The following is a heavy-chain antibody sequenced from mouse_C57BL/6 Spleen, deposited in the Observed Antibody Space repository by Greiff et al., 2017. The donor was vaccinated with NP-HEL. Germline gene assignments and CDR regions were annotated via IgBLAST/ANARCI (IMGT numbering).Heavy chain of an antibody. D-gene: IGHD1-1*01. J-gene: IGHJ1*03. CDR1: GYTFTDYY. CDR2: IYPGSGNT. Sequence: VQLQQSGAELVRPGASVKLSCKASGYTFTDYYINWVKQRPGQGLEWIARIYPGSGNTYYNEKFKGKATLTAEKSSSTAYMQLSSLTSEDSAVYFCARSGGTTVVADWYFDVWGTGTTVTVSS. CDR3: ARSGGTTVVADWYFDV. V-gene: IGHV1-76*01.